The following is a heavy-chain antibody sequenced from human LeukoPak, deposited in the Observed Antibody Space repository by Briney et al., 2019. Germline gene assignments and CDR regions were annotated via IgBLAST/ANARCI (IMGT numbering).Heavy chain of an antibody. CDR3: ARDRSYYDSNGCRWLDY. V-gene: IGHV3-7*04. J-gene: IGHJ4*02. CDR2: IKQDGSVK. D-gene: IGHD3-22*01. CDR1: GFTLSTNW. Sequence: GGSLRLSCAASGFTLSTNWMSWVRQAPGKGLEWVANIKQDGSVKYYVDSVKGRFTISRDNAKNSLYLQMTSLSAEDTAVYYCARDRSYYDSNGCRWLDYWGQGTLVTVSS.